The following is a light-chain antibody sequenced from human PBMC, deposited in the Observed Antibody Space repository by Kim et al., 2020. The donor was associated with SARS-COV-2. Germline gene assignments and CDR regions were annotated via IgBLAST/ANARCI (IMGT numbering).Light chain of an antibody. CDR1: QSVSSSY. CDR3: QQYGDSPLWT. J-gene: IGKJ1*01. CDR2: GAS. Sequence: ETVLTQSPGTLSLSPGERATLSCRASQSVSSSYLAWYQQKPGQAPRLLIYGASSRATGIPDRFSGSGSGTDFTLTISRLEPEDFAVYYCQQYGDSPLWTFGQGTKVDIK. V-gene: IGKV3-20*01.